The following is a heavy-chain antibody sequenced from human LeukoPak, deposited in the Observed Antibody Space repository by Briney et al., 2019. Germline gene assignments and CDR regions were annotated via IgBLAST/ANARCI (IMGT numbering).Heavy chain of an antibody. CDR3: ASADIVVVPSAMPIFGY. J-gene: IGHJ4*02. Sequence: SETLSLTCTVSGGSISSGGYYWSWIRQHPGKGLEWIGYIYYSGSTNYNPSLKSRVTISVDTSKNQFSLKLSSVTAADTAVYYCASADIVVVPSAMPIFGYWGQGTLVTVSS. D-gene: IGHD2-2*01. CDR2: IYYSGST. V-gene: IGHV4-31*03. CDR1: GGSISSGGYY.